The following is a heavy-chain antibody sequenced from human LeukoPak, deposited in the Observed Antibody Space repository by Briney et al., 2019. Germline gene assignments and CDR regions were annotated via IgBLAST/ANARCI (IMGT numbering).Heavy chain of an antibody. D-gene: IGHD3/OR15-3a*01. V-gene: IGHV1-69*04. Sequence: SVKVSCKASGGTFSSYAISWVRQAPGQGLEWMGRIIPILGIANYAQKFQGRVTITADKSTSTAYMELSSLRSEDTAVYYCASLLDVATDAFDIWGQGTMVTVSS. J-gene: IGHJ3*02. CDR1: GGTFSSYA. CDR3: ASLLDVATDAFDI. CDR2: IIPILGIA.